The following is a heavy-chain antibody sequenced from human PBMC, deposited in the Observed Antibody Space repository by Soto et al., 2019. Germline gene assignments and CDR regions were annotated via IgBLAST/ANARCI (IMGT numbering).Heavy chain of an antibody. CDR2: ISSNGGST. Sequence: EVQLVESGGGLVQPGGSLRLSCAASGFTFSSYAMHWVRQAPGKGLEYVSAISSNGGSTYYANSVKGRFTISRDNSKNTLYLQMGSLRAEDMAVYYCARVPYYDILTADYGMDVWGQGTTVTVSS. D-gene: IGHD3-9*01. V-gene: IGHV3-64*01. CDR1: GFTFSSYA. CDR3: ARVPYYDILTADYGMDV. J-gene: IGHJ6*02.